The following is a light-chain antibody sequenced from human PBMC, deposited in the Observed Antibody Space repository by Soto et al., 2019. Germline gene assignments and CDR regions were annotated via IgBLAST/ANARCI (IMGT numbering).Light chain of an antibody. J-gene: IGKJ5*01. V-gene: IGKV3D-20*01. Sequence: EIVLTQSPATLSLSPGERATLSCGASQSVSSSQLAWYQQKPGLAPRLLVYDASSRATGIADRFSGSGSGTDFTRTISRLEPEDFAVEYWQQYGRPPITFGQGTRLEIK. CDR3: QQYGRPPIT. CDR1: QSVSSSQ. CDR2: DAS.